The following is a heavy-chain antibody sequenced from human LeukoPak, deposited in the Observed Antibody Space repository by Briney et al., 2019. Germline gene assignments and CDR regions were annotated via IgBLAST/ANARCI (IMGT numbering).Heavy chain of an antibody. Sequence: GESLKVSCKASGYTFTAYYMHWVRQASGQGLEWMGRINPKSGDTNYAQKFQDRVTMTRDTSMSTAYMEISRLRYDDTAVYYCGRGIQSFDPWGQGTLVTVSS. J-gene: IGHJ5*02. CDR2: INPKSGDT. CDR1: GYTFTAYY. V-gene: IGHV1-2*06. CDR3: GRGIQSFDP.